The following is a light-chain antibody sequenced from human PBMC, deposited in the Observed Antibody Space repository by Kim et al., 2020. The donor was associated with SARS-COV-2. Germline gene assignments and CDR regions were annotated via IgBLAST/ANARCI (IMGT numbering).Light chain of an antibody. CDR3: QQYNNWPYT. V-gene: IGKV3-15*01. Sequence: SVSPGDRPTHSCRASQSVSSNLAWYQQIPGQAPRLLLYVASTMATGTPARFSGSGSGTEFTLIISSLQSEDFAVYYCQQYNNWPYTFGKETKLEI. CDR1: QSVSSN. CDR2: VAS. J-gene: IGKJ2*01.